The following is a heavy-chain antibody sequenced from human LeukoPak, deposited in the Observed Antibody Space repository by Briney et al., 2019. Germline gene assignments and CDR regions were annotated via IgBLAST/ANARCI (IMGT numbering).Heavy chain of an antibody. CDR3: ARDEDLLFDY. CDR2: ISYDGSNK. J-gene: IGHJ4*02. D-gene: IGHD2-15*01. Sequence: GRSLRLSCAASGFTFSSYAMHWVRQAPGKGLEWVAVISYDGSNKYYADSVKGRFTISRDSSKNTLYLQMNSLRAEDTAVYYCARDEDLLFDYWGQGTLVTVSS. CDR1: GFTFSSYA. V-gene: IGHV3-30-3*01.